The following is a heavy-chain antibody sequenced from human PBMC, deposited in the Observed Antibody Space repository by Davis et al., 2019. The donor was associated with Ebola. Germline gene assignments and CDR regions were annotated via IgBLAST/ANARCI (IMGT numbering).Heavy chain of an antibody. CDR1: GGSISSYY. CDR3: ARGGSSSSWYYYYYMDV. D-gene: IGHD6-6*01. V-gene: IGHV4-59*01. CDR2: IYYSGST. J-gene: IGHJ6*03. Sequence: MPSETLSLTCTVSGGSISSYYWSWIRQPPGKGLEWIGYIYYSGSTNYNPSLKSRVTISVDTSKNQFSLKLSSVTAADTAVYYCARGGSSSSWYYYYYMDVWGKGTTVTVSS.